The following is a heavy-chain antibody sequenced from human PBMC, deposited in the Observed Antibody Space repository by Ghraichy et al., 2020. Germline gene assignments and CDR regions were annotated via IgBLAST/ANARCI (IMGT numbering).Heavy chain of an antibody. J-gene: IGHJ4*02. Sequence: SQTLSLTCTVSGGSVSSGSYYWSWIRQPPGKGLEWIGYIYYSGSTNYNPSLKSRVTISVDTSKNQFSLKLSSVTAADTAVYYCARSLRASGWYGEYGYWGQETLVTVSS. D-gene: IGHD6-19*01. CDR1: GGSVSSGSYY. V-gene: IGHV4-61*01. CDR2: IYYSGST. CDR3: ARSLRASGWYGEYGY.